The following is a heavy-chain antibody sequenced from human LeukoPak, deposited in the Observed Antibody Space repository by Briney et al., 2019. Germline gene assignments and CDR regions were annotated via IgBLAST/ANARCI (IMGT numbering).Heavy chain of an antibody. D-gene: IGHD3-3*01. CDR2: ISAYNGNT. Sequence: ASVTVSCKASGYTFTSYGISWVRQAPGQGLEWMGWISAYNGNTNYAQKLQGRVTMTTDTSTSTAYMELRSLRSDDTAVYYCARLGRTRYYDFWSGYYGNDYYYYMDVWGKGTTVTVSS. CDR3: ARLGRTRYYDFWSGYYGNDYYYYMDV. J-gene: IGHJ6*03. V-gene: IGHV1-18*01. CDR1: GYTFTSYG.